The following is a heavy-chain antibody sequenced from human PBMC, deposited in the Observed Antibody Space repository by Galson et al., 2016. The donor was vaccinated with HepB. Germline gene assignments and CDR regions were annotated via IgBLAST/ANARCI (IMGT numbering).Heavy chain of an antibody. V-gene: IGHV4-59*11. CDR3: ARGMADRSGNYAY. D-gene: IGHD1-26*01. J-gene: IGHJ4*02. CDR2: IYYSGST. Sequence: SETLSLTCTVSGGSISSHYWSWIRQPPGQGLEWIGSIYYSGSTNYNPSLKSRVTISVDTSKNQFSLKLSSVTAADTAVYYCARGMADRSGNYAYWGQGALVTVSS. CDR1: GGSISSHY.